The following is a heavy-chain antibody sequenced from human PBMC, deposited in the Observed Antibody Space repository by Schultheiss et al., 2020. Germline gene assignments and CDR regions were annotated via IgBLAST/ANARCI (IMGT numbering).Heavy chain of an antibody. CDR1: GGSISSGGYS. J-gene: IGHJ5*02. CDR3: ARGTSFSRFDP. CDR2: IYHSGST. V-gene: IGHV4-30-2*01. Sequence: TLSLTCAVSGGSISSGGYSWSWIRQPPGKGLEWIGYIYHSGSTYYNPSLKSRVTISVDRSKNQFSLKLSSVTAADTAVYYCARGTSFSRFDPWGQGTLVTVSS. D-gene: IGHD2/OR15-2a*01.